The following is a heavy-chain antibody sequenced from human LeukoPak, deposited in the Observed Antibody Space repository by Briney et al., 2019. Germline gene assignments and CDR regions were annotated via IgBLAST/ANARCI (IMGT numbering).Heavy chain of an antibody. CDR2: ISAYNGNT. Sequence: ASVKVSCKASGGTFNSYAISWVRQAPGQGLEWMGGISAYNGNTNYAQKLQGRVTMTTDTSTSTAYMELRSLRSDDTAVYYCVRDHHYYYDSGGYSPLDYWGQGTLVTVSS. D-gene: IGHD3-22*01. V-gene: IGHV1-18*01. CDR1: GGTFNSYA. J-gene: IGHJ4*02. CDR3: VRDHHYYYDSGGYSPLDY.